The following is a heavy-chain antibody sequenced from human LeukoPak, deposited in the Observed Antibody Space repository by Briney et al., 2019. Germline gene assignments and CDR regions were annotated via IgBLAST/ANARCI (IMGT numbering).Heavy chain of an antibody. CDR1: GYTFTSYG. CDR2: ISAYNGNT. D-gene: IGHD4-17*01. Sequence: GASVKVSCKASGYTFTSYGISWVRQAPGQGLEWMGWISAYNGNTNYAQKLQGRVTMTTDTSTSTAYMELRSLRSDDTAVYYCARARFGYGDYVENFDYWGQGTLVTVSS. V-gene: IGHV1-18*01. CDR3: ARARFGYGDYVENFDY. J-gene: IGHJ4*02.